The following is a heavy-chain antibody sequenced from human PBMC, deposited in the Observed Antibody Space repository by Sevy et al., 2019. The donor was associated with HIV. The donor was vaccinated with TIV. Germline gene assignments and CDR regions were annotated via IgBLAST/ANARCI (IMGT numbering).Heavy chain of an antibody. V-gene: IGHV3-30*18. CDR3: AKDHAVTTEWVVFDS. Sequence: GGSLRLSCAASGFTFSHYAMHWIRQAPGKGLEWVAAISFDGASRNYADSVRGRSTISRDDSKNTVYLHMRGLRSEDTAVYFCAKDHAVTTEWVVFDSWGQGTLVTVSS. D-gene: IGHD4-17*01. J-gene: IGHJ4*02. CDR2: ISFDGASR. CDR1: GFTFSHYA.